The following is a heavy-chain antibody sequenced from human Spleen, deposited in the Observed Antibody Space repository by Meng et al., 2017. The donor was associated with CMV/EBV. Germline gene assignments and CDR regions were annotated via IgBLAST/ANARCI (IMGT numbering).Heavy chain of an antibody. Sequence: GESLKISCAASRFTFNSYAMHWVRQAPGKGLEWVASISYDGSNKHYADSVKGRFTISRDNSKNTLYLQMNSLRAEDTAVYYCAKGAARYCSSTSCPYYFDYWGQGTLVTVSS. CDR3: AKGAARYCSSTSCPYYFDY. CDR1: RFTFNSYA. J-gene: IGHJ4*02. CDR2: ISYDGSNK. D-gene: IGHD2-2*01. V-gene: IGHV3-30-3*01.